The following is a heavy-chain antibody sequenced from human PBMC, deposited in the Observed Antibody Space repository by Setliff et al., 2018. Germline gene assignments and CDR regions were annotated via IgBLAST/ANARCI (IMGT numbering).Heavy chain of an antibody. Sequence: ASVKVSCKVSGYTLTELSRHWVRQAPGKGLEWMGGFDPEDGETIYAQKFQGRVTMTEDTSTDTAYMELSSLRPEDTAVYYCATRLYDSSGYQDLGYWGQGTLVTVSS. J-gene: IGHJ4*02. CDR3: ATRLYDSSGYQDLGY. D-gene: IGHD3-22*01. CDR2: FDPEDGET. CDR1: GYTLTELS. V-gene: IGHV1-24*01.